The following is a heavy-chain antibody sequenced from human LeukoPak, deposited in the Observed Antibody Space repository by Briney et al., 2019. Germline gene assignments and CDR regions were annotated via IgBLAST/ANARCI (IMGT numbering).Heavy chain of an antibody. D-gene: IGHD6-13*01. V-gene: IGHV1-46*01. J-gene: IGHJ3*01. Sequence: ASVKVSCKVSGYTLTELSMHWVRQAPGQGLEWMGIINPSGGSTSYAQKFQGRVTMTRDTSTSTVYMELSSLRSEDTAVYYCAREMAATGTNTFDFWGQGTMVTVSS. CDR1: GYTLTELS. CDR2: INPSGGST. CDR3: AREMAATGTNTFDF.